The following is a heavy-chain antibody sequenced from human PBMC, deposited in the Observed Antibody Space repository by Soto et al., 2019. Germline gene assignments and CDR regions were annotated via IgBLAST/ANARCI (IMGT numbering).Heavy chain of an antibody. J-gene: IGHJ6*02. CDR2: IGEDGSEK. Sequence: GSLRLSCTASGFTFSTYWMSWVRQAPGMGLEWVANIGEDGSEKYYVDSVKGRFTISRDNAKNSLYLQMNSLRADDTAVYYCARGSGGHNYYYGMDVWGQGTTVTVSS. CDR3: ARGSGGHNYYYGMDV. CDR1: GFTFSTYW. V-gene: IGHV3-7*03. D-gene: IGHD2-15*01.